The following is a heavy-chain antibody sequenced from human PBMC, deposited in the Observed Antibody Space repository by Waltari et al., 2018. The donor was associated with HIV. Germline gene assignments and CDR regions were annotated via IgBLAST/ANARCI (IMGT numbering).Heavy chain of an antibody. D-gene: IGHD3-16*01. V-gene: IGHV3-20*04. Sequence: EEYRVESGGRVVLPGGSLQPPCQASGLTFDAFGMRWVRQVSGKGLEWFSDIQWNGGSTNYGDSVKGRFTVSRDNAKKSLFLQMDSLRVEDTALYYCVRDTKSRVGGRPYWYFDRWGRGTLVVVSS. CDR3: VRDTKSRVGGRPYWYFDR. CDR2: IQWNGGST. J-gene: IGHJ2*01. CDR1: GLTFDAFG.